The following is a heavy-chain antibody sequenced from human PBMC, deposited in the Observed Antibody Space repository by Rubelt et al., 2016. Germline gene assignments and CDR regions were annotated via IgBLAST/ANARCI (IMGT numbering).Heavy chain of an antibody. CDR3: AIRLTDVFEY. D-gene: IGHD3-16*01. CDR2: INTNTGNP. Sequence: QVQLVQSGSELKKPGASVKVSCEASGYTFKSYAMNWVRQAPGQGLEWMGWINTNTGNPTYAQGFTGRVGFTLDTSVSTAYLQIRSLKAEDTGVYYCAIRLTDVFEYWGQGSLLTVSS. CDR1: GYTFKSYA. J-gene: IGHJ4*01. V-gene: IGHV7-4-1*02.